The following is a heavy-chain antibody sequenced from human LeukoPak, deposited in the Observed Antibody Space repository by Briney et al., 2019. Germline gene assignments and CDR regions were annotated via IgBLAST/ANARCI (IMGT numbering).Heavy chain of an antibody. CDR3: AREDGDYSNGNWYFDL. J-gene: IGHJ2*01. D-gene: IGHD4-17*01. CDR2: ISHDGSNE. CDR1: GFTFSSSV. V-gene: IGHV3-30*04. Sequence: SGGSLRLSCAASGFTFSSSVMHWVRQAPGKGLEWVAVISHDGSNEYYADSVRGRFTISRDNSKNTLFVQMNSLRVEDTAVYYCAREDGDYSNGNWYFDLWGRGTLVSVSS.